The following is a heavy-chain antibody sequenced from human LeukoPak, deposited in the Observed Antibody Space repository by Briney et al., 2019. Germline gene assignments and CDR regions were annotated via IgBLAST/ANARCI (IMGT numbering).Heavy chain of an antibody. Sequence: GGSLRLSCAASGFTFSSYEMNWVRQAPGKGLEWISYISSGGSTIYYADSVKGRFTISRDNAKNSLYLQMNSLRAEDAAVYYCARDYDSSGYPTFDYWGQGTLVTVSS. CDR2: ISSGGSTI. CDR1: GFTFSSYE. V-gene: IGHV3-48*03. CDR3: ARDYDSSGYPTFDY. D-gene: IGHD3-22*01. J-gene: IGHJ4*02.